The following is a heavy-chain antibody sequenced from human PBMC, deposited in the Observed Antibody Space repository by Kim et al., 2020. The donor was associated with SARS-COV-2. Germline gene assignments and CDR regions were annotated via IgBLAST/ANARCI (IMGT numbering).Heavy chain of an antibody. V-gene: IGHV2-5*01. J-gene: IGHJ4*02. CDR3: AQQVLLWFGPYFDY. D-gene: IGHD3-10*01. Sequence: NPSLKSRLTITKDTSKNQVVLTMTNMDPVDTATYYCAQQVLLWFGPYFDYWGQGTLVTVSS.